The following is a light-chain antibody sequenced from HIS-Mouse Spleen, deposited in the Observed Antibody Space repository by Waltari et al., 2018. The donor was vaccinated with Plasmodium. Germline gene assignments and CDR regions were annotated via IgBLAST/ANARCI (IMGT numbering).Light chain of an antibody. CDR2: EGS. Sequence: QSALTQPAFVSGSPGPSITLSCTCTSSEDGCFHLVSWFQQHPGKAPKLMIYEGSQRPSGVSNRFSGSKSGNTASLTISGLQAEYEADYYCCSYAGSSTHVVFGGGTKLTVL. CDR1: SSEDGCFHL. J-gene: IGLJ2*01. CDR3: CSYAGSSTHVV. V-gene: IGLV2-23*01.